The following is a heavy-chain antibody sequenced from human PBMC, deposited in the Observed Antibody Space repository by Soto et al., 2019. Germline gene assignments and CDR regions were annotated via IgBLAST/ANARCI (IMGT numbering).Heavy chain of an antibody. CDR3: ARQEFRLRFLEWLSFDY. CDR2: IYYSGST. J-gene: IGHJ4*02. Sequence: SETLSLTCTVSGGSISSSSYYWGWIRQPPGKGLEWIGSIYYSGSTYYNPSLKSRVTISVDTSKNQFSLKLSSVTAADTAVYYCARQEFRLRFLEWLSFDYWGQGTLVTVSS. V-gene: IGHV4-39*01. CDR1: GGSISSSSYY. D-gene: IGHD3-3*01.